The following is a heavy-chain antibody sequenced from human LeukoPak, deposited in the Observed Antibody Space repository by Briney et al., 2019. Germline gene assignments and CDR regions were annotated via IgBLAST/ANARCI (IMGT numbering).Heavy chain of an antibody. CDR3: AKVFFSGSYYAASDY. J-gene: IGHJ4*02. CDR1: GFTFSIYG. Sequence: GGSLRLSCEASGFTFSIYGMHWVRQAPGKGLEWVAVISYDGGNKYYADSVKGRFTISRDNSKNTLYLQMNSLRAEDTAVYYCAKVFFSGSYYAASDYWGQGTLVTVSS. CDR2: ISYDGGNK. V-gene: IGHV3-30*18. D-gene: IGHD1-26*01.